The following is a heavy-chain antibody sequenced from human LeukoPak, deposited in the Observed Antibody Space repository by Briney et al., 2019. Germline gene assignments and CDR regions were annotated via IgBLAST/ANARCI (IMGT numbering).Heavy chain of an antibody. CDR3: ARGGDDSGLYFAY. J-gene: IGHJ4*02. D-gene: IGHD3-22*01. Sequence: EASVKVPCKASGYSFTGFYIHRVRQAPGQGLEWMAWINPQSGATNYAQKFKGRITTTRDMSITTAYMEVTTLRSDDTAVYYCARGGDDSGLYFAYWGQGTLVTVSS. CDR1: GYSFTGFY. CDR2: INPQSGAT. V-gene: IGHV1-2*02.